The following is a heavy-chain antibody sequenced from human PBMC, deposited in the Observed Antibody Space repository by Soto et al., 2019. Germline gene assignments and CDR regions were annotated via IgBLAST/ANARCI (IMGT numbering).Heavy chain of an antibody. V-gene: IGHV1-2*04. CDR1: GYTFTSYY. J-gene: IGHJ4*02. CDR2: INPSGGT. Sequence: GASVKVSCKASGYTFTSYYMHWVRQAPGQGLEWMGIINPSGGTNYAQKFQGWVTMTRDTSISTAYMELSRLRSDDTAVYYCAVHAYYYDSSGALDYWGQGTLVTVSS. CDR3: AVHAYYYDSSGALDY. D-gene: IGHD3-22*01.